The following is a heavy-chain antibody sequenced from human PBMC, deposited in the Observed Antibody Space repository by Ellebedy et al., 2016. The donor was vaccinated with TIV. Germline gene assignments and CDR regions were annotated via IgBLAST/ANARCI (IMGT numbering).Heavy chain of an antibody. CDR2: IYHSGST. V-gene: IGHV4-59*12. D-gene: IGHD5-18*01. J-gene: IGHJ4*02. Sequence: MPSETLSLTCTVSGGSISSYYWSRIRQPPGKGLEWIGYIYHSGSTYYNPSLKSRVTISVDRSKNQFSLKLSSVTAADTAVYYCARAGSIQLWLDYWGQGTLVTVSS. CDR3: ARAGSIQLWLDY. CDR1: GGSISSYY.